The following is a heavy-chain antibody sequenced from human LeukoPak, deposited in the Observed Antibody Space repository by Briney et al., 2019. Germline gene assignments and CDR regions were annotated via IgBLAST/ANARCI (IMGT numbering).Heavy chain of an antibody. CDR3: TREGTRYCSGGSCYSSWFDP. CDR2: VSLTGLT. V-gene: IGHV4-4*02. Sequence: PSETLSLTCGVSGGSITRTNWWSWVRQPPGQGLEWIGEVSLTGLTNYNPSLSSRVIMALDTSKNHLSLNLTSVTAADTAVYYCTREGTRYCSGGSCYSSWFDPWGQGTLVTVSS. CDR1: GGSITRTNW. J-gene: IGHJ5*02. D-gene: IGHD2-15*01.